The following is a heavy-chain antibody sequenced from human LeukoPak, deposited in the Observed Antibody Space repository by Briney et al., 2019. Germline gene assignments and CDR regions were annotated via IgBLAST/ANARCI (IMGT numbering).Heavy chain of an antibody. D-gene: IGHD3-10*01. CDR1: GYSISSGYY. CDR2: VYHSGST. CDR3: AKGVDIWFGEYNWFDP. J-gene: IGHJ5*02. Sequence: SETLSLTCTVSGYSISSGYYWGWIRQPPGKGLEWIGNVYHSGSTYYNPSLKSRVTISVDTSKNQFSLRLSSVTAADTAVYYCAKGVDIWFGEYNWFDPWGQGTLVTVSS. V-gene: IGHV4-38-2*02.